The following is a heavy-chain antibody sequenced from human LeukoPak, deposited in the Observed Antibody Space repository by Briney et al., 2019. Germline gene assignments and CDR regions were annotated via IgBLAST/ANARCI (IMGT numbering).Heavy chain of an antibody. J-gene: IGHJ6*02. CDR1: GFTFSSYA. CDR3: ARSYCSGGSCYSKGYYYYGMDV. CDR2: ISYDGSNK. V-gene: IGHV3-30-3*01. D-gene: IGHD2-15*01. Sequence: GGSLRLSCAASGFTFSSYAMHWVRQATGKGLEWVAVISYDGSNKYYADSVKGRFTISRDNSKNTLYLQMNSLRAEDTAVYYCARSYCSGGSCYSKGYYYYGMDVWGQGTTVTVSS.